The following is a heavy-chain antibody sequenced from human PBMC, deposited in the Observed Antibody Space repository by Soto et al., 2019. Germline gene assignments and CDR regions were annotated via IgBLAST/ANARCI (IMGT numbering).Heavy chain of an antibody. V-gene: IGHV1-69*08. Sequence: QVQLVQSGAEVKKPGSSVKVSCKTSGGTFSNDIITWVRQAPGQGLEWMGRIIPLLDIANYAQKFQGRFTITSDKSTGTAYMELNSMRSEDTSVYYCARDSPIGSTFSGYDAIDYWGQGTLVTVSS. D-gene: IGHD5-12*01. CDR1: GGTFSNDI. CDR2: IIPLLDIA. CDR3: ARDSPIGSTFSGYDAIDY. J-gene: IGHJ4*02.